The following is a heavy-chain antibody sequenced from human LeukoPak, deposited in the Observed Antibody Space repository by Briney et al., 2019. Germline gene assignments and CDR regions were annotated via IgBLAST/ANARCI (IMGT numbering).Heavy chain of an antibody. V-gene: IGHV1-46*01. CDR2: INPSGGST. CDR1: GYSFTSYW. CDR3: ARNRKVLDV. Sequence: GESLKISCKGSGYSFTSYWIGWVRQAPGQGLEWMGVINPSGGSTSYAQKFQGRVTMTRDTSTSTVYMELSSLRSEDTAVYYCARNRKVLDVWGQGTTVTVSS. D-gene: IGHD1-14*01. J-gene: IGHJ6*02.